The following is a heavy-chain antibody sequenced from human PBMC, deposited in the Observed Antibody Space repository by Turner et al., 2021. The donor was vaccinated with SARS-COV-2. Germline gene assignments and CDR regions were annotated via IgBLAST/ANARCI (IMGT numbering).Heavy chain of an antibody. CDR3: VGAFLGN. CDR1: GFTFANAW. V-gene: IGHV3-15*04. J-gene: IGHJ4*02. CDR2: IASNTDGGAT. D-gene: IGHD3-16*01. Sequence: EVQLVESGGDLVKPGGYLRLSCAASGFTFANAWMSWVRQAPGKGLEWVGHIASNTDGGATYYAAPVKCRFTISRDDSKTTLFLQMTSLKAEDTAVYYCVGAFLGNWGQGTLVTVSS.